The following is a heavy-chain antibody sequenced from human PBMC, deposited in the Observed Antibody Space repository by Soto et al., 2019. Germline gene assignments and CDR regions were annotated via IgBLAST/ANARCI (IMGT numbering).Heavy chain of an antibody. CDR3: ARQIPYYYDSSGQYYFDY. CDR1: GGSISSYY. J-gene: IGHJ4*02. Sequence: SETLSLTCTVSGGSISSYYWSWIRQPPGKGLEWIGYIHYSGSTNYNPSLKSRVTISVNTSKNQFSLKLSSVTAADTAVYYCARQIPYYYDSSGQYYFDYWGQGTLVTVSS. V-gene: IGHV4-59*01. CDR2: IHYSGST. D-gene: IGHD3-22*01.